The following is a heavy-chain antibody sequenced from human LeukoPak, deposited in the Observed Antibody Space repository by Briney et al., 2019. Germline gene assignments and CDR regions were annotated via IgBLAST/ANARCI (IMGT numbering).Heavy chain of an antibody. CDR3: ARAGPLVDTIFGVVTKNSHDAFDI. CDR1: GGSISSYY. D-gene: IGHD3-3*01. J-gene: IGHJ3*02. Sequence: SETLSLTCTVSGGSISSYYWSWIRRPPGKGLAWIGRIYTSGSTNYNPSLKSRVTISVDTSKNQFSLKLSSVTAADTAVYYCARAGPLVDTIFGVVTKNSHDAFDIWGQGTMVTVSS. CDR2: IYTSGST. V-gene: IGHV4-4*08.